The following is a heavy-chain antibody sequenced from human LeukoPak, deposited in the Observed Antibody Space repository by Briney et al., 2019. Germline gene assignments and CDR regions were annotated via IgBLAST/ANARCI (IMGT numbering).Heavy chain of an antibody. CDR1: GGSISSYY. J-gene: IGHJ6*03. V-gene: IGHV4-59*08. CDR3: ARTYADTAMVDYYYYYMDV. Sequence: SETLSLTCTVSGGSISSYYWSWIRQPPGKGLEWIGYIYYSGSTNYNPSLKSRVTISVDTSKNQFSLKLSSVTAADTAVYYCARTYADTAMVDYYYYYMDVWGKGTTVTVSS. CDR2: IYYSGST. D-gene: IGHD5-18*01.